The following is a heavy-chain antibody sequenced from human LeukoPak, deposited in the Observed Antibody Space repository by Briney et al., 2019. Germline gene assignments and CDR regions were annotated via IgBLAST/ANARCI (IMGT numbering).Heavy chain of an antibody. J-gene: IGHJ5*02. Sequence: PGGSLRLSCAASGFTFSNYWMNWVRQAPGKGLEWVANIKEDGSEKYYVDSAKGRFTISRDNAKNSLYLQMNSLRAEDTAVYYCARDLSYGSGNYYVYNWFDPWGQGTLVTVSS. V-gene: IGHV3-7*01. CDR3: ARDLSYGSGNYYVYNWFDP. CDR1: GFTFSNYW. CDR2: IKEDGSEK. D-gene: IGHD3-10*01.